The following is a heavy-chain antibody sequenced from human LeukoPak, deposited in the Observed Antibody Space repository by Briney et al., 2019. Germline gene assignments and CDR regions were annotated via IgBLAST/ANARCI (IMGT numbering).Heavy chain of an antibody. Sequence: SETLSLTCTVSGGSVSSGSYYWSWIRQPPGKGLEWIGYIYYSGSTNYNPSLKSRVTISVDTSKNQFSLKLSSVTAADTAVYYCARGGVTAMVSTYFDLWGRGTLVTVSS. CDR1: GGSVSSGSYY. CDR2: IYYSGST. D-gene: IGHD5-18*01. CDR3: ARGGVTAMVSTYFDL. V-gene: IGHV4-61*01. J-gene: IGHJ2*01.